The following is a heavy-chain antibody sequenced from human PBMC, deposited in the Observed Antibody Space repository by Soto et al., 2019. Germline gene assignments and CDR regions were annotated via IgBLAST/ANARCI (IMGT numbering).Heavy chain of an antibody. Sequence: GASVKVSCKASGGTFSSYAISWVRQAPGQGLEWMGGIIPIFGTANYAQKFQGRVTITADKSTSTAYRELSSLRSEDTAGDYCARKGSSAAGSPFGPWGQGTLVTVSS. CDR1: GGTFSSYA. CDR2: IIPIFGTA. J-gene: IGHJ5*02. D-gene: IGHD3-10*01. V-gene: IGHV1-69*06. CDR3: ARKGSSAAGSPFGP.